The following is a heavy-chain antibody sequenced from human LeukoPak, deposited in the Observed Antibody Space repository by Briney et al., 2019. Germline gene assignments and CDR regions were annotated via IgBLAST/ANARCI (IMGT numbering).Heavy chain of an antibody. V-gene: IGHV1-2*02. CDR1: GYTFTGYY. D-gene: IGHD3-22*01. CDR3: ARGDSSGYYTSDY. J-gene: IGHJ4*02. Sequence: ASVKVSCKASGYTFTGYYMHWVRQAPGQGLEWMGWINPNSGGTNYAQKFQGRVTMTRDTSISTAYMELSRLRSDDTAVYYCARGDSSGYYTSDYWGQGTLVTVSS. CDR2: INPNSGGT.